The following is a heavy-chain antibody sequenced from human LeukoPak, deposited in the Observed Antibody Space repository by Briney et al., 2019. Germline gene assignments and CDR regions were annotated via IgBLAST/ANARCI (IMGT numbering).Heavy chain of an antibody. CDR3: ARRSYSNGWYPIYYFDY. V-gene: IGHV3-7*03. CDR2: IKQDGSEK. D-gene: IGHD6-19*01. J-gene: IGHJ4*02. Sequence: PGGSLRLSCAASGFTFSSYWMSWVRQAPGKGLEWVANIKQDGSEKYYVDSVKGRFTISRDNAKNSLYLQMNSLRAEDTAVYYCARRSYSNGWYPIYYFDYWGQGTLVTVSS. CDR1: GFTFSSYW.